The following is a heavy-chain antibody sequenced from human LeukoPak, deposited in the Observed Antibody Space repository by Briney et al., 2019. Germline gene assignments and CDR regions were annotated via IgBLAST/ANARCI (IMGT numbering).Heavy chain of an antibody. D-gene: IGHD6-19*01. CDR2: ISPYNGNT. V-gene: IGHV1-18*01. CDR1: GYTSVG. Sequence: ASVKVSCKASGYTSVGITWVRQAPGQGLEWMGWISPYNGNTRYVQKLQGRVTMTTDTSTSTAYMELRSLRFDDTAVYYCARAGSGSGWYFDYWGQGTTVTVSS. J-gene: IGHJ4*03. CDR3: ARAGSGSGWYFDY.